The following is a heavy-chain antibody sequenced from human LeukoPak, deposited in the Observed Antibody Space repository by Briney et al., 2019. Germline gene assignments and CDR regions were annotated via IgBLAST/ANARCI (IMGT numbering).Heavy chain of an antibody. CDR3: AREPSGYCSGGSCVDFDY. V-gene: IGHV1-46*01. CDR1: GYTFTSYY. CDR2: INPSGGST. J-gene: IGHJ4*02. D-gene: IGHD2-15*01. Sequence: ASVKVSCKASGYTFTSYYMHWVRQAPGQGLEWMGIINPSGGSTSYAQKFQGRVTTTRDTSTSTVYMELSSLRSEDTAVYYCAREPSGYCSGGSCVDFDYWGQGTLVTVSS.